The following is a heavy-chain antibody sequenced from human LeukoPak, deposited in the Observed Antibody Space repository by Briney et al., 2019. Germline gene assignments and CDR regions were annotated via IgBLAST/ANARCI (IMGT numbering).Heavy chain of an antibody. CDR1: GFTFSTYG. Sequence: GGSLRLSCAASGFTFSTYGMHWVRQAPGKGLEWVAVIWYDGSNKYYADSVKGRFTISRDNSKNTLYLQMNSLRAEDTAVYYCARSTGWPGFDFWGQGILVTVSS. D-gene: IGHD6-19*01. V-gene: IGHV3-33*01. CDR3: ARSTGWPGFDF. J-gene: IGHJ4*02. CDR2: IWYDGSNK.